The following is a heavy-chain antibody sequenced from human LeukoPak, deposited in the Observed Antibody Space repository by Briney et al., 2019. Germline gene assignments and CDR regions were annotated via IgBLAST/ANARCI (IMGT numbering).Heavy chain of an antibody. CDR2: INHSGST. CDR3: ARIYVGDMDV. Sequence: LRLSCAASGFTFSDYYMSWIRQPPGKGLEWIGEINHSGSTNYNPSLKSRVTISVDTSKNQFSLKLSSVTAADTAVYYCARIYVGDMDVWGKGTTVTVSS. J-gene: IGHJ6*04. CDR1: GFTFSDYY. D-gene: IGHD5/OR15-5a*01. V-gene: IGHV4-34*01.